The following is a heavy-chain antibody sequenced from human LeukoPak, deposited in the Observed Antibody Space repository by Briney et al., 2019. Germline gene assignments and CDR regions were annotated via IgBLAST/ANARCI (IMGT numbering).Heavy chain of an antibody. CDR1: GFTFDDYA. V-gene: IGHV3-9*01. CDR3: ARGSGGDFY. J-gene: IGHJ4*02. Sequence: GRSLRLSCAASGFTFDDYAMHWVRQAPGKGLEWVSGISWNSGSIGYADSVKGRFTISRDNAKNSLYLQMNSLRAEDTALYYCARGSGGDFYWGQGTLVTVSS. CDR2: ISWNSGSI. D-gene: IGHD2-21*02.